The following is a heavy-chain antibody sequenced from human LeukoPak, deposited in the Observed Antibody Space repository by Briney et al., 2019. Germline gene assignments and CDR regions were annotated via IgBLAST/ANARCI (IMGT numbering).Heavy chain of an antibody. Sequence: PGGSLRLSCAASGFTFSGYSMNWVRQAPGKGPEWVSAISGDSRYIYYADSVKGRFTISRDNSKNSLYLQMNSLRTEDTALYYCAKDRDEDGYNYTFDYWGQGTLVTVSS. CDR1: GFTFSGYS. V-gene: IGHV3-21*04. J-gene: IGHJ4*02. CDR2: ISGDSRYI. D-gene: IGHD5-24*01. CDR3: AKDRDEDGYNYTFDY.